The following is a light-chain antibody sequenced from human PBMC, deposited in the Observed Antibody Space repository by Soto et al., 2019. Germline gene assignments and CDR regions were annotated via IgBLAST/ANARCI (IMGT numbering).Light chain of an antibody. J-gene: IGLJ2*01. V-gene: IGLV2-23*01. CDR3: CSYAGSALV. CDR2: EGS. CDR1: SSDVGSYNL. Sequence: QSVLTQPASVSGSHGQSITISCTGTSSDVGSYNLVSWYQQHPGKAPKLMIYEGSKRPSGVSNRFSGSKSGNTASLTISGLQAEYEADYYCCSYAGSALVFGGGTKLTVL.